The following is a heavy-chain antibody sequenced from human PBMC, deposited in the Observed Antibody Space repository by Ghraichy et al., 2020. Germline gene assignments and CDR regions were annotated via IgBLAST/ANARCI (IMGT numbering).Heavy chain of an antibody. CDR3: AKDPSGSYYVRDY. V-gene: IGHV3-23*01. D-gene: IGHD1-26*01. CDR2: ISGSGGST. J-gene: IGHJ4*02. CDR1: GFTFSSYA. Sequence: GESLNISCAASGFTFSSYAMSWVRQAPGKGLEWVSAISGSGGSTYYADSVKGRFTISRDNSKNTLYLQMNSLRAEDTAVYYCAKDPSGSYYVRDYWGQGTLVTVSS.